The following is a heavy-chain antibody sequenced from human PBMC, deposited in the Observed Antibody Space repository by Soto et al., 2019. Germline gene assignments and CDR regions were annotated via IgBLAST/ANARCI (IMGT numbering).Heavy chain of an antibody. Sequence: QLQLQESGPGLVKPSETLSLTCTVSGGSISSSSYYWGWIRQPPGKGLEWIGSIFYSGTTYYNPSLKSRVTVSVVTSKNQFSLKLGSVTAADTAVYYCARSPLHTAVAGFDYCGQGTLVTVSS. CDR1: GGSISSSSYY. J-gene: IGHJ4*02. V-gene: IGHV4-39*01. CDR2: IFYSGTT. D-gene: IGHD6-19*01. CDR3: ARSPLHTAVAGFDY.